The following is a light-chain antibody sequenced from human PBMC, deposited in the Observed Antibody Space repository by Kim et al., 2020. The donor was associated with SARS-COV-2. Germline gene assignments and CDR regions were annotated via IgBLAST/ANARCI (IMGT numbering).Light chain of an antibody. Sequence: PGERATRSCRASQSVSAYLDWYPQKPGQAPRLLIYDASNRATGIPDRFSGSGSGTDFTLAISSLESEDFAVYYCQQRSNWPPALTFGGGAKVDIK. J-gene: IGKJ4*01. CDR1: QSVSAY. CDR2: DAS. V-gene: IGKV3-11*01. CDR3: QQRSNWPPALT.